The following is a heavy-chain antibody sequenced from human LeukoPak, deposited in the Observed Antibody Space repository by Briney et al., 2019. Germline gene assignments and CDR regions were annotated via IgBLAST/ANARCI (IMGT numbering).Heavy chain of an antibody. D-gene: IGHD5-12*01. CDR2: INLDGSEK. CDR3: ARDRGDY. CDR1: GFTFSSYA. Sequence: GGSLRLSCAASGFTFSSYAMSWVRQAPGKGLEWVAYINLDGSEKDYVDSVKGRFTISRDNAKNSLYLQMNSLRAEDTAVYYCARDRGDYWGQGTLVTVSS. V-gene: IGHV3-7*01. J-gene: IGHJ4*02.